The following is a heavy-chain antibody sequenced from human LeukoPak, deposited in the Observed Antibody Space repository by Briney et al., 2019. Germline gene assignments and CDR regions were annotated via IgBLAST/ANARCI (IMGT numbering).Heavy chain of an antibody. CDR1: GYTFTGHY. D-gene: IGHD3-10*01. J-gene: IGHJ4*02. Sequence: ASVKVSCKPSGYTFTGHYLYWLRQAPGQGLEWMGWINPSSGSTRFAQKFQGRVTMTRDTSINTAYMELNRLTYDDTALYYCARAMSGDLFDCWGQGTLVTVSS. V-gene: IGHV1-2*02. CDR2: INPSSGST. CDR3: ARAMSGDLFDC.